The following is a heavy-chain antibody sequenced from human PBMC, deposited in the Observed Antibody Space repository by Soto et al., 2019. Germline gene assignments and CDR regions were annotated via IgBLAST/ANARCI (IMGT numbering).Heavy chain of an antibody. D-gene: IGHD2-15*01. Sequence: GGSLRLSCAASGFTFSSHAMSWVRQAPGKGLEWVSAISGSGGSTYYADSVKGRFTISRDNSKNTLYLQMNSLRAEDTAVYYCAKGGGSGGSCYDYWGQGTLVTVSS. CDR1: GFTFSSHA. J-gene: IGHJ4*02. CDR2: ISGSGGST. CDR3: AKGGGSGGSCYDY. V-gene: IGHV3-23*01.